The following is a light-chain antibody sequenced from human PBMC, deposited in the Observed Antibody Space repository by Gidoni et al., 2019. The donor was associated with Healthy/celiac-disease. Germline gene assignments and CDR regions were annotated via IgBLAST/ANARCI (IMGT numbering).Light chain of an antibody. J-gene: IGKJ2*03. CDR2: AAS. CDR1: QSISSY. CDR3: QQSYSTPQS. V-gene: IGKV1-39*01. Sequence: DIQMTQSPSSLSASVGDRVTITCRASQSISSYLNWYQQKPGKPPKLLIYAASSLQSGVPSRFSGSGSGTDFTLTISSLQPEDFATYYCQQSYSTPQSFXHXTKLEIK.